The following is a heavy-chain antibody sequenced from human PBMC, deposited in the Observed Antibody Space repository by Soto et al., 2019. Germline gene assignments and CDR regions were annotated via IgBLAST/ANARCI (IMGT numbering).Heavy chain of an antibody. Sequence: PSETLSLTCAVSGGSISSGYYSWNWIRQSPGKGLEWIGYIYHSGITYYNPSLKRRVSVSVYWSKNQFSLNLTSVTAADTAVHYWGRGGGNLVPPRFDPWGQGTLVTVSS. CDR1: GGSISSGYYS. D-gene: IGHD3-16*01. V-gene: IGHV4-30-2*06. J-gene: IGHJ5*02. CDR3: GRGGGNLVPPRFDP. CDR2: IYHSGIT.